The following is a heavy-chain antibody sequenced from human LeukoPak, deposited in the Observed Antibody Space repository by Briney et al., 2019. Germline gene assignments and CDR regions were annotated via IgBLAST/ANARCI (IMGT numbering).Heavy chain of an antibody. Sequence: GGSLRLSCAASGFTFSDHYMDWVRRAPGKGLEWVGRTRNKANSYTTEYAASVKGRFTISRDDSKNSLYLQMNSLKTEDTAVYYCARDYADAFDIWGQGTMVTVSS. CDR2: TRNKANSYTT. CDR3: ARDYADAFDI. J-gene: IGHJ3*02. CDR1: GFTFSDHY. D-gene: IGHD2-2*01. V-gene: IGHV3-72*01.